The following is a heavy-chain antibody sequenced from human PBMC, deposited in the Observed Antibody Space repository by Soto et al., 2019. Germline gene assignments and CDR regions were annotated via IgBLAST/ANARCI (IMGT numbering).Heavy chain of an antibody. D-gene: IGHD4-17*01. CDR3: ARPAKDDYGDYCFDY. Sequence: KTSETLSLTCTVSGGSISSSSYYWGWIRQPPGKGLEWIGSIYYSGSTYYNPSLKSRVTISVDTSKNQFSLKLSSVTAADTAVYYCARPAKDDYGDYCFDYWGQGTLVTVSS. CDR2: IYYSGST. V-gene: IGHV4-39*01. J-gene: IGHJ4*02. CDR1: GGSISSSSYY.